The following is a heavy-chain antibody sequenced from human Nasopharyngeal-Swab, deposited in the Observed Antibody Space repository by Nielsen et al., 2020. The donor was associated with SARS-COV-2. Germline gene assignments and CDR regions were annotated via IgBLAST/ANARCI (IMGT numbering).Heavy chain of an antibody. D-gene: IGHD3-10*01. J-gene: IGHJ6*02. CDR3: AKSTGNYYNYYGVEV. V-gene: IGHV3-9*03. CDR2: ISWNSANI. Sequence: VRQAPGKGLEWISGISWNSANIGYADSVKGRFTISRDNAKNSLHLQMNSLRAEDMAVYYCAKSTGNYYNYYGVEVWGQGTTVTVSS.